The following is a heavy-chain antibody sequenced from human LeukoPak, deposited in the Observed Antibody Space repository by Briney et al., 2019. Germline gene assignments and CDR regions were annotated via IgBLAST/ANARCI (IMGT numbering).Heavy chain of an antibody. CDR1: GFTFSSYW. CDR3: ARDVAAAGTGDFDY. D-gene: IGHD6-13*01. V-gene: IGHV3-7*01. J-gene: IGHJ4*02. Sequence: PGGSLRLSCAASGFTFSSYWMSWVRQAPGKGLEWVANIKQDGSEKYYVDSVKGRFTISRDNAKNSLYLQMNSLRAEDTAVYYCARDVAAAGTGDFDYWGQGTLVTVSS. CDR2: IKQDGSEK.